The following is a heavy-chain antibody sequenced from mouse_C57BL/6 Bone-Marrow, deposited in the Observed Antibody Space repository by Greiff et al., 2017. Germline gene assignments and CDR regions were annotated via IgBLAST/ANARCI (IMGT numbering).Heavy chain of an antibody. Sequence: VHVKQSGPELVKPGASVKISCKASGYSFTGYYMNWVKQSPEKSLEWIGEINPSTGGTTYNQKFKAKATLTVDKSSSTAYMQLKSLTSEDSAVYYCARGYYGIDWYFDVWGTGTTVTVSS. CDR1: GYSFTGYY. D-gene: IGHD2-1*01. V-gene: IGHV1-42*01. J-gene: IGHJ1*03. CDR2: INPSTGGT. CDR3: ARGYYGIDWYFDV.